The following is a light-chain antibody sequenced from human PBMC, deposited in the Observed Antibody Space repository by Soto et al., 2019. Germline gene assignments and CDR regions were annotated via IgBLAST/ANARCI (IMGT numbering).Light chain of an antibody. Sequence: DIVMTQSPLSLSVTPGEPASISCRSSQSLLHPNGNSYLDWYLQKPGQPPQILIYWVSKRASGVPDRFSGRGSGIGFTLKISRVEAEDVGVYSCMEALQAPLTFGGGTKVEIK. CDR2: WVS. CDR1: QSLLHPNGNSY. J-gene: IGKJ4*01. CDR3: MEALQAPLT. V-gene: IGKV2-28*01.